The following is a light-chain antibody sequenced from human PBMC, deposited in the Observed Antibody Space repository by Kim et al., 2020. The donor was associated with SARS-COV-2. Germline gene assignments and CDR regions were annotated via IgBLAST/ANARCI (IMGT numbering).Light chain of an antibody. V-gene: IGLV2-8*01. J-gene: IGLJ2*01. CDR2: EVN. CDR3: SSYAGSNNLV. CDR1: SSDVGGYNY. Sequence: SSTTSCTGTSSDVGGYNYVSWYQQHPGKAPKLMIYEVNKRPSGVPDRFSGSKSGNTASLTVSGLQAEDEADYYCSSYAGSNNLVFGGGTQLTVL.